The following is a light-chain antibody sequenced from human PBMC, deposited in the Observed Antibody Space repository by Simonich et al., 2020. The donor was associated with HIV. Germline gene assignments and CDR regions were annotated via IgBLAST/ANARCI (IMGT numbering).Light chain of an antibody. CDR1: QNIAGN. CDR3: QQYNNWPSPFT. V-gene: IGKV3-15*01. CDR2: YAS. Sequence: EIVMTQSPATLSVSPGERATLSCRDSQNIAGNLAVYQQKPGQAPRLLIYYASTRATGVPARFSGSGFGTDFTLTISSMQSEDFAVYYCQQYNNWPSPFTFGPGTEVDIK. J-gene: IGKJ3*01.